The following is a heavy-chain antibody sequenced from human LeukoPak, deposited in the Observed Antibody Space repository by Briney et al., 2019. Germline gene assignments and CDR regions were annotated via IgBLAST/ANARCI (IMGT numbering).Heavy chain of an antibody. CDR1: GGSMSNYY. Sequence: SETLSLTCTVSGGSMSNYYWSWIRQPPGKRLEWIGYIYHSGSTNYNPSLNSRVTISIDTSKNQFSLNLSSVTAADTAVYYCARHPTGSGRTNGVDVWGKGTTVTVSS. J-gene: IGHJ6*04. CDR2: IYHSGST. CDR3: ARHPTGSGRTNGVDV. V-gene: IGHV4-59*08. D-gene: IGHD3-10*01.